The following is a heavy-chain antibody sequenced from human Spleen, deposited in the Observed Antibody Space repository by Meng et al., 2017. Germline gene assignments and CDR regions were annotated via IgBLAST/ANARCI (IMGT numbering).Heavy chain of an antibody. CDR2: ITSDGSST. Sequence: GESLKISCTASGFMFDDYAMHWVRQAPGKGLEWVALITSDGSSTYYADSVKGRFTISRDNSKNSLFLQMNSLRAEDTAVYYCAREIIGAASAFDIWGQGTLVTVSS. D-gene: IGHD2/OR15-2a*01. V-gene: IGHV3-43D*04. CDR3: AREIIGAASAFDI. CDR1: GFMFDDYA. J-gene: IGHJ3*02.